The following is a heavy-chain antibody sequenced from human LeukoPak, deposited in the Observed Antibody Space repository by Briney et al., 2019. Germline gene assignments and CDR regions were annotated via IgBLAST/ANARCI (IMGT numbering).Heavy chain of an antibody. Sequence: ASVKVSCKVSGASLSETSIHWVRQAPGQWLEWMGGFDPEDGESIFAQRFQGRFSMTEDTSTDAAYMELRSLRPEDTAVYYCATADKWEPLDYWGQGTLVTVSS. CDR1: GASLSETS. D-gene: IGHD1-26*01. CDR3: ATADKWEPLDY. V-gene: IGHV1-24*01. CDR2: FDPEDGES. J-gene: IGHJ4*02.